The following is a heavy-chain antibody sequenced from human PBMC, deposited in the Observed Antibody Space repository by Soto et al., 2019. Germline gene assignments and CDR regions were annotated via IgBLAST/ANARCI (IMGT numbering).Heavy chain of an antibody. CDR2: IKQDGSER. CDR1: GFTFSKYW. CDR3: TGGGYAAF. Sequence: GGSLRLSCAASGFTFSKYWMNWVRQAPGKGLEWVANIKQDGSERYYVDSVKGRFTISRDNAKSSLYLQINSLRAEDTAVYYCTGGGYAAFWGQGTLVTVSS. J-gene: IGHJ4*02. V-gene: IGHV3-7*01. D-gene: IGHD3-16*01.